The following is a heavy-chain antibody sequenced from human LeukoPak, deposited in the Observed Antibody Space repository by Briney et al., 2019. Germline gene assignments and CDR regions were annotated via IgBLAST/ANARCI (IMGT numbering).Heavy chain of an antibody. CDR1: GFSFSDHY. CDR2: ISDSGGTI. J-gene: IGHJ6*04. D-gene: IGHD2/OR15-2a*01. CDR3: ARRILKLDV. Sequence: GGSLRLSCAASGFSFSDHYMTWIRQAPGKGLEWISYISDSGGTIYYAASVKGRFTVSRDNAKNSLYLQMNSLRAGDTAVYYCARRILKLDVWGKGTTVTVSS. V-gene: IGHV3-11*04.